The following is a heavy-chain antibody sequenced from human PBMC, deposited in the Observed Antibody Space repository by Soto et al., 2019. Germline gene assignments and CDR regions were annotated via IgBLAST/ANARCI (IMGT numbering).Heavy chain of an antibody. CDR3: ARDRIEGGYGDFSYLDY. J-gene: IGHJ4*02. D-gene: IGHD4-17*01. Sequence: GGSLRLSCAASGFTFSSYGMHWVRQAPGKGLEWVAVIWYDGSNKYYADSVKGRFTISRDNSKNTLYLQMNSLRAEDTAVYYCARDRIEGGYGDFSYLDYWGQGTLVTVSS. V-gene: IGHV3-33*01. CDR1: GFTFSSYG. CDR2: IWYDGSNK.